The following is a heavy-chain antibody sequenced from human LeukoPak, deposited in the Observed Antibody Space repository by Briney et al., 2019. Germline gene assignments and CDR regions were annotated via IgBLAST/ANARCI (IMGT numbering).Heavy chain of an antibody. D-gene: IGHD2-15*01. CDR2: INHSGST. V-gene: IGHV4-34*01. J-gene: IGHJ4*02. CDR1: GGSFSGYY. CDR3: ARGGYCSGGSCYSFDY. Sequence: SETLSLTCAVYGGSFSGYYWSWIRQPPGKGLEWIGEINHSGSTNYNPSLKSRVTISVDTSKNQFSLKLSSVTAADTAVYYCARGGYCSGGSCYSFDYWGQGTLVTVSS.